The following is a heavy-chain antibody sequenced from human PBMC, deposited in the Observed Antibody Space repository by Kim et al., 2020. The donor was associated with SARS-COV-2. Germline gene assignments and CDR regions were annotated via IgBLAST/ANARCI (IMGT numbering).Heavy chain of an antibody. D-gene: IGHD3-22*01. CDR1: GGSISSSSYY. V-gene: IGHV4-39*01. CDR2: IYYSGST. CDR3: ARQMGITMIVVVISTHFDY. Sequence: SETLSLTCTVSGGSISSSSYYWGWIRQPPGKGLEWIGSIYYSGSTYHNPSLKSRVTISVDTSKNQFSLKLSSVTAADTAVYYCARQMGITMIVVVISTHFDYWGQGTLVTVSS. J-gene: IGHJ4*02.